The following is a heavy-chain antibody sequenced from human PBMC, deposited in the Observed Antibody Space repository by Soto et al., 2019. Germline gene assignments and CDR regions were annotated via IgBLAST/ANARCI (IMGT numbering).Heavy chain of an antibody. CDR1: GYTFTSYA. Sequence: ASVKVSCKASGYTFTSYAMHWVRQAPGQRLEWMGWINAGNGNTKYSQKFQGRVTITRDTSASTAYMELSSLRSEDTAVYYCARGGRSVVFVAATRAYYYYITVWGKGTTVTVSS. J-gene: IGHJ6*03. D-gene: IGHD2-15*01. V-gene: IGHV1-3*01. CDR2: INAGNGNT. CDR3: ARGGRSVVFVAATRAYYYYITV.